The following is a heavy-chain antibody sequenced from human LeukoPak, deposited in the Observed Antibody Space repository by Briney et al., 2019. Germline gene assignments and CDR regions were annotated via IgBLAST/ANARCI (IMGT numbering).Heavy chain of an antibody. CDR1: GFTFSSYA. Sequence: GGSLRLSCAASGFTFSSYAMHWVRQAPGKGLEYVSAISSNGGSTYYANSVKGRFTISRDNSKNTLYLQMGSLRAEDMAVYYCARGGQGDRGFDYWGQGTLVTVSS. CDR3: ARGGQGDRGFDY. D-gene: IGHD2-21*02. V-gene: IGHV3-64*01. J-gene: IGHJ4*02. CDR2: ISSNGGST.